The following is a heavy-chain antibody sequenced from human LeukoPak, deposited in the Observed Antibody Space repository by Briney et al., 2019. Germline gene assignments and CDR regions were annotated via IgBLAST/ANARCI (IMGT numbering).Heavy chain of an antibody. V-gene: IGHV4-4*07. D-gene: IGHD2-2*01. CDR1: GASITSNH. Sequence: KPSETLSLTCTVSGASITSNHWSCIRQPAGKGLEWIGRMFYSGNTDYNPSLKSRLTMSIDTSKNQFSLKLSSVTATDTAVYYSARGRVVVPVAVGAARFPYALDIWGQGRMVTVSS. CDR2: MFYSGNT. J-gene: IGHJ3*02. CDR3: ARGRVVVPVAVGAARFPYALDI.